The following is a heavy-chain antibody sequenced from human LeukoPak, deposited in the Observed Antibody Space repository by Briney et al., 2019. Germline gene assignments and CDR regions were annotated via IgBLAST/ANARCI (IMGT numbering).Heavy chain of an antibody. D-gene: IGHD2-2*01. Sequence: QPGGSRNLSWPASGSNLKTNGLEWSPRAPGKGLKCLAVKHQVGSQTYYAESVQGRFTISRDDSKNTLYLQMNSLRADDTAVYYCAKDLANSTTWWRASQYYYGMDVWGQGTAVTVTS. V-gene: IGHV3-30*02. J-gene: IGHJ6*02. CDR1: GSNLKTNG. CDR3: AKDLANSTTWWRASQYYYGMDV. CDR2: KHQVGSQT.